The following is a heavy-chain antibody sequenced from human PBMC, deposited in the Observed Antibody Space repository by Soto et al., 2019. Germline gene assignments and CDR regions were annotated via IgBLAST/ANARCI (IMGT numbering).Heavy chain of an antibody. CDR3: ARGGSSDWQVALDI. CDR1: AGSFSHYY. V-gene: IGHV4-34*01. D-gene: IGHD6-19*01. CDR2: IKHSGSS. Sequence: PSETLSLTCAVYAGSFSHYYWNWIRQSPGKGLEWIGKIKHSGSSNYNPSLRSRVSISVDMSKNQFSLRLTSVTAPDTAVYYCARGGSSDWQVALDIWGQGTMVTVSS. J-gene: IGHJ3*02.